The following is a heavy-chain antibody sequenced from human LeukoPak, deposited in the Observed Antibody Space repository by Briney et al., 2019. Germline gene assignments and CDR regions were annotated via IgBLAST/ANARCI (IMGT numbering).Heavy chain of an antibody. Sequence: GGSLRLSCAASGFTFSSYSMNWVRQAPGKGLEWVSSISSSSSYIYYADSVKGRFTISRDNAKNSLYLQMNSLRAEDTAVYYCARDRIAVAGYSRGFRYWGQGTLVTVSS. CDR2: ISSSSSYI. V-gene: IGHV3-21*01. D-gene: IGHD6-19*01. CDR3: ARDRIAVAGYSRGFRY. J-gene: IGHJ4*02. CDR1: GFTFSSYS.